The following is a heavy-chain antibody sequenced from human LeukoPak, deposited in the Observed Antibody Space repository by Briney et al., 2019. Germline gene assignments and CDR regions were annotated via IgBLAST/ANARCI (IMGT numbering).Heavy chain of an antibody. CDR1: GFTFSDYY. V-gene: IGHV3-11*04. CDR3: ARDNYDILTGYLNYYYYYYMDV. CDR2: ISSSGSTI. D-gene: IGHD3-9*01. Sequence: PGGSLRLSCAASGFTFSDYYMSWIRQAPGKGLEWVSYISSSGSTIYYADSVKGRFTISRDNAKNSLYLQMNSLRAEDTAVYYCARDNYDILTGYLNYYYYYYMDVWGKGTTVTVSS. J-gene: IGHJ6*03.